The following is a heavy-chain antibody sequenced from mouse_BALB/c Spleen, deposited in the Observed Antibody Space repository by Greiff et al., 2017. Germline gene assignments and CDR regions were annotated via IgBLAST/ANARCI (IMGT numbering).Heavy chain of an antibody. CDR1: GFTFSSYA. J-gene: IGHJ3*01. V-gene: IGHV5-6-5*01. CDR3: ARDGYNAY. Sequence: EVKLVESGGGLVKPGGSLKLSCAASGFTFSSYAMSWVRQTPEKRLEWVASISSGGSTYYPDSVKGRFTISRDNAKNTLYLQMSSLKSEDTAMYYCARDGYNAYWGQGTLVTVSA. CDR2: ISSGGST. D-gene: IGHD2-2*01.